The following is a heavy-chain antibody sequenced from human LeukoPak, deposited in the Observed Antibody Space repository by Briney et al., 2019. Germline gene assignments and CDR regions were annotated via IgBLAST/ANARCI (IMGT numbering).Heavy chain of an antibody. CDR3: ARVTHTELSTWFDP. CDR2: IIPIFGTA. V-gene: IGHV1-69*06. J-gene: IGHJ5*02. Sequence: ASVKVSCKASGGTFNSYAISWVRQAPGQGLEWMGGIIPIFGTANYAQNFQGRVTITADKSTSTAYMELSSLRSEDTAVYYCARVTHTELSTWFDPWGQGTLVTVSS. CDR1: GGTFNSYA. D-gene: IGHD5-18*01.